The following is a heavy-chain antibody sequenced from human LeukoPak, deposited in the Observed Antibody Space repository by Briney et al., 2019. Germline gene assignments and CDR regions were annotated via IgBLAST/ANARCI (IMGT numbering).Heavy chain of an antibody. D-gene: IGHD4-17*01. CDR3: ARDTDYGDSYYYYGMDV. J-gene: IGHJ6*02. Sequence: GGSLRLSCAASGFTFSSYWMSWVRQAPGKGLEWVANIKQDGSEKYYEDSVKGRFTISRDNAKNSLYLQMNSLRAEDTAVYYCARDTDYGDSYYYYGMDVWGQGTTVTVSS. CDR2: IKQDGSEK. CDR1: GFTFSSYW. V-gene: IGHV3-7*01.